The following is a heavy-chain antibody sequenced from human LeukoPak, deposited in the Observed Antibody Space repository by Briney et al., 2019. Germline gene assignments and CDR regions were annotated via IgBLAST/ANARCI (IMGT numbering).Heavy chain of an antibody. CDR1: GFTVSSNC. CDR3: ARVPSLAYYYDKNAFDI. Sequence: GGSLRLSCAASGFTVSSNCMSWVRQAPGKGLEWVSVIYSGGSTYYADSVKGRFTISRDNSKNTLYLQMNSLRAEDTAVYYCARVPSLAYYYDKNAFDIWGQGTMVTVSS. CDR2: IYSGGST. D-gene: IGHD3-22*01. V-gene: IGHV3-53*01. J-gene: IGHJ3*02.